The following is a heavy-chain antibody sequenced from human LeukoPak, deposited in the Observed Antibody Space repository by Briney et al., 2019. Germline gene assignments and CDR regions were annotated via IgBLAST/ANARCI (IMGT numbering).Heavy chain of an antibody. CDR3: ARDNSVGDIAWWFDP. D-gene: IGHD3-16*02. J-gene: IGHJ5*02. Sequence: ASVKVSCRASGYSFTSHYMHWVRQAPGQGLEWLGLINPSGSSTLYAQKFQGRVTMTRDMSTTTDYMELSSLRSEDTAVYYCARDNSVGDIAWWFDPWGQGTLVTVSS. CDR2: INPSGSST. V-gene: IGHV1-46*01. CDR1: GYSFTSHY.